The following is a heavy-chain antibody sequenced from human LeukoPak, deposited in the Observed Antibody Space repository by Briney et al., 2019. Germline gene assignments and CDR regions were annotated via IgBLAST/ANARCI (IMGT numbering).Heavy chain of an antibody. J-gene: IGHJ4*02. CDR2: INGDASST. D-gene: IGHD5-18*01. V-gene: IGHV3-74*01. CDR1: RLTLSGYW. Sequence: GGSLRLSCAASRLTLSGYWMHWVRQAPGKGLVWVSRINGDASSTSYADSVKGRFTISRDNAKSTLYLQMNSLRVEDTAVYYCARARGNTYGYFEYWGQGTLVTVSS. CDR3: ARARGNTYGYFEY.